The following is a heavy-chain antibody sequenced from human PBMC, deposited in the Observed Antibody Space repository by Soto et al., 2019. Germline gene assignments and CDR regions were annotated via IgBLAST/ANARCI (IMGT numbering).Heavy chain of an antibody. Sequence: QVQLQESGPGLVKPSQTLSLTCTVSGGSISSGDNYWSWIRQPPGKGLEWIGYIYNSANTFYNPSLKSRVTITLSTSKNHFTMELSAVTAADTAVYYCARSLTRLNWFDPWGQGTMVTVSS. D-gene: IGHD4-4*01. J-gene: IGHJ5*02. V-gene: IGHV4-30-4*01. CDR2: IYNSANT. CDR1: GGSISSGDNY. CDR3: ARSLTRLNWFDP.